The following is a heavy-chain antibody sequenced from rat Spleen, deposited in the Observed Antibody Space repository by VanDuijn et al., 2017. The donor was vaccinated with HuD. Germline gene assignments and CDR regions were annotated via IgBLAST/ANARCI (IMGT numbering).Heavy chain of an antibody. V-gene: IGHV5S10*01. J-gene: IGHJ2*01. Sequence: EGQLVESGGALVQPGRSLKLSCAASEFTFSDYNMAWVRQAPNKGVEWVATIIYDGSGTYYRDSVKGRFNISRDNANSTLALQMDSMRSENTATYCCATHLKYNYFDGWGGGVMGTVS. CDR3: ATHLKYNYFDG. CDR1: EFTFSDYN. D-gene: IGHD1-3*01. CDR2: IIYDGSGT.